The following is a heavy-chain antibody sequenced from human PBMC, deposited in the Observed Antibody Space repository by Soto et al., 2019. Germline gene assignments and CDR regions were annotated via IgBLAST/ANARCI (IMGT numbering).Heavy chain of an antibody. V-gene: IGHV3-74*01. CDR3: AGDHFQGFGS. J-gene: IGHJ5*01. Sequence: GVSLRLSCAASGFTLTSYWMHWVRQAPGKGLVWVSRLGSDGGITNYADSVKGRFTVSRDSSENTLFLQINNLRAEDTAVYYCAGDHFQGFGSWGRGTRVTVSS. CDR2: LGSDGGIT. D-gene: IGHD3-16*01. CDR1: GFTLTSYW.